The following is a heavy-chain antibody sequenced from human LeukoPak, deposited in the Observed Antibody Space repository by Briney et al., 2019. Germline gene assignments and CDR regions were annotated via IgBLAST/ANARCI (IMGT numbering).Heavy chain of an antibody. V-gene: IGHV3-11*05. D-gene: IGHD6-19*01. CDR1: GFTFSDYY. CDR3: ARARQWLVSY. J-gene: IGHJ4*02. CDR2: ISGSSSYT. Sequence: RGSLRLSCAASGFTFSDYYMTWIRQAPGKGLEWVSYISGSSSYTNYADSVKGRFTISRDNAKNSLYLQMNSLRAEDTAVYYCARARQWLVSYWGQGTLVTVSS.